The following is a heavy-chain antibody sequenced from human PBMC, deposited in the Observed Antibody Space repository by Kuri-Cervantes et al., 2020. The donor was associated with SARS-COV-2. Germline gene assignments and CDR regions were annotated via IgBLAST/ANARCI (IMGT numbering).Heavy chain of an antibody. V-gene: IGHV3-48*03. CDR3: AKAKTTVTTFDY. CDR2: IGLSDISI. D-gene: IGHD4-17*01. CDR1: GFTFSRYE. J-gene: IGHJ4*02. Sequence: GGSLRLSCVASGFTFSRYEINWVRQAPGKGLEWVSYIGLSDISIKYTDSVKGRFTISRDNSKNTLYLQMNSLRAEDTAVYYCAKAKTTVTTFDYWGQGTLVTVSS.